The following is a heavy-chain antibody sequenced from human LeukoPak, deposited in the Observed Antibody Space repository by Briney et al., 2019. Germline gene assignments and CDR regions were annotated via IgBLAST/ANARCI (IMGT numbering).Heavy chain of an antibody. CDR2: IYAGGAT. V-gene: IGHV3-53*01. D-gene: IGHD4-23*01. Sequence: GGSLRLSCAASGLIVSANYMSWVRQAPGKGLEWVSIIYAGGATYYTDSVKGRFTISRDNSKNTLYLQMNSLRAEDTAVYYCARDDAGTTMKTPGAFDIWGQGTMVTVSS. CDR3: ARDDAGTTMKTPGAFDI. CDR1: GLIVSANY. J-gene: IGHJ3*02.